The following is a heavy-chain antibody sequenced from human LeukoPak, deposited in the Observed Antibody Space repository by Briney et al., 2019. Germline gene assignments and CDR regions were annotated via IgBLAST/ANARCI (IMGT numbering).Heavy chain of an antibody. CDR2: LNIVGSST. Sequence: GGSLRLSCAASGFTFSSNWMHWVRQAPGKGLVWVSRLNIVGSSTIYADSVKGRFTISRDNTKNTLYLQMNSLTAEDTAVYYCARDLSGAGDCWGQGTLVTVSA. CDR1: GFTFSSNW. CDR3: ARDLSGAGDC. V-gene: IGHV3-74*01. D-gene: IGHD1-26*01. J-gene: IGHJ4*02.